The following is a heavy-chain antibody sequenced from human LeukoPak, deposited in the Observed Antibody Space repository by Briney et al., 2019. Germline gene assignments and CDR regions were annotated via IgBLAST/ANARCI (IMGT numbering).Heavy chain of an antibody. V-gene: IGHV3-30-3*01. CDR2: ISYDGSNK. D-gene: IGHD3-10*01. Sequence: PGRSLRLSCAASGFTFSSYAMHWVRQAPGKGLEWVAVISYDGSNKYYADSVKGRFTISRDNSKNTLYLQMNSLRAEDTAVYYCASSIGEFDYWGQGTLVTVSS. CDR3: ASSIGEFDY. J-gene: IGHJ4*02. CDR1: GFTFSSYA.